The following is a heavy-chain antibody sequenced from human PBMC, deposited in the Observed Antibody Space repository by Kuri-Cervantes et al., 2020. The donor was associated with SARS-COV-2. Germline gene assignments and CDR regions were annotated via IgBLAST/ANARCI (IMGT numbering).Heavy chain of an antibody. CDR1: GFRFSSYW. CDR3: ARGSSSSWGDY. Sequence: GGSLRLSCAASGFRFSSYWMTWVRQAPGKGLEWVANIMQDGSETYYVDSVEGRFTISRDNAKKSLYLQMNSLRAEDTAVYYCARGSSSSWGDYWGQGTLVTVSS. D-gene: IGHD6-6*01. V-gene: IGHV3-7*04. J-gene: IGHJ4*02. CDR2: IMQDGSET.